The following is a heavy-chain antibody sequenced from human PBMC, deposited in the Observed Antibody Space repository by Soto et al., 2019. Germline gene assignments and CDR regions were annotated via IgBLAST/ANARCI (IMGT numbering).Heavy chain of an antibody. CDR3: AREASAPGTFMEAASDI. Sequence: QVQLVQSGAEVTKSGSSVKVACKVSGDTFSNYAINWVRRAPGQGLEWMGAIVPIFRTTNYAQKCQGRVTITADESTITAFMDLIRLRSDDTSTYYCAREASAPGTFMEAASDIWGQGTNVPFS. V-gene: IGHV1-69*12. J-gene: IGHJ3*02. CDR2: IVPIFRTT. CDR1: GDTFSNYA. D-gene: IGHD2-15*01.